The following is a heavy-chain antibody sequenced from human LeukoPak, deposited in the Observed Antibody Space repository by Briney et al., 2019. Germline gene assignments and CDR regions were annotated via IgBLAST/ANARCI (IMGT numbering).Heavy chain of an antibody. V-gene: IGHV4-4*02. CDR2: ILHTGPT. CDR1: GVSITDNW. J-gene: IGHJ4*02. Sequence: NPSETLSLTCAVSGVSITDNWWSWVRHPPGKGLEWIGEILHTGPTNFNPSLKSRVTISMDKSKNQLSLRLNSVTAADTAIYYCVRGGTYYLPYWGQGILVTVSS. D-gene: IGHD1-26*01. CDR3: VRGGTYYLPY.